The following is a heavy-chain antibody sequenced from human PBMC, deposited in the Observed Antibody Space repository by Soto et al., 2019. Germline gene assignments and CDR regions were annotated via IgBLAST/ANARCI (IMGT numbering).Heavy chain of an antibody. CDR1: GGSMSSSSYY. CDR2: IYYSGNT. J-gene: IGHJ4*02. CDR3: ARHGGYGDYIDY. V-gene: IGHV4-39*01. Sequence: ETLSLACTVSGGSMSSSSYYWGWIRQPPGMGLEWIGNIYYSGNTYYNPSLKSRVTISVDTSKNQFSLKLSSVTAADTAVYYCARHGGYGDYIDYWGQGTLVTVSS. D-gene: IGHD3-16*01.